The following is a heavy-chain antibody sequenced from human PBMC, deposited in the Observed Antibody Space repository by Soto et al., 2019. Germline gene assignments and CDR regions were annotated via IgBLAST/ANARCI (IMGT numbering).Heavy chain of an antibody. J-gene: IGHJ6*02. CDR3: ARAVARPYYDGMDV. D-gene: IGHD5-12*01. CDR1: GYSISSGYY. CDR2: IYHSGST. Sequence: SETLSLTCAVSGYSISSGYYWVWIRQPPGKGLDWIGSIYHSGSTYYNPSLKSRVTISVDTSKNQFSLKLGSVTAADTAVYYCARAVARPYYDGMDVWGQGTTVTVSS. V-gene: IGHV4-38-2*01.